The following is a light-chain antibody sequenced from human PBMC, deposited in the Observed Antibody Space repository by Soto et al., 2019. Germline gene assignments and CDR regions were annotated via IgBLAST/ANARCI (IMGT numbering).Light chain of an antibody. V-gene: IGKV1-33*01. Sequence: DIQMTQSPPSLSASVGDRVTITCQASQDISIYVNWYQQKPGKAPTLLIYDASNLKTGVPSRFSGSGSGTDFTLTISSLQPEDFATYFCQQSNDIPYTFGQGTKVEI. CDR1: QDISIY. CDR2: DAS. CDR3: QQSNDIPYT. J-gene: IGKJ2*01.